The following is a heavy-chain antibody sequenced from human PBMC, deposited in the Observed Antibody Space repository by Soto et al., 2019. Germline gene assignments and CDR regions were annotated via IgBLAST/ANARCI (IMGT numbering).Heavy chain of an antibody. CDR3: ARAFGSTMPSGY. D-gene: IGHD2-2*01. V-gene: IGHV4-61*01. J-gene: IGHJ4*02. Sequence: QVQLQESGPGLVKPSETLSLTCTVSGGSVSSGSYYWSWIRQPPGKGLEWIGYIYYSGSTNYNPSLKSRVTISVDTSKNQFSLELSSVTATDTAVYYCARAFGSTMPSGYWGQGTLVSVSS. CDR1: GGSVSSGSYY. CDR2: IYYSGST.